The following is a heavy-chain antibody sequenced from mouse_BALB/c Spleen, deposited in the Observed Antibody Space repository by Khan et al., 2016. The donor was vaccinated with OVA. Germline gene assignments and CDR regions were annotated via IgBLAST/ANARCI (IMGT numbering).Heavy chain of an antibody. CDR2: ISPGSGDT. CDR1: GYTFTDYY. J-gene: IGHJ3*01. Sequence: QVQLQQPGAELARPGASVKLSCKASGYTFTDYYINWVKLRTGQGLEWIGEISPGSGDTYYNERFKGKATLTADKFSSTAYMQLSSLTSEASAVYCCARRNYFGYTFAYWGQGTLVTVSA. CDR3: ARRNYFGYTFAY. D-gene: IGHD1-2*01. V-gene: IGHV1-77*01.